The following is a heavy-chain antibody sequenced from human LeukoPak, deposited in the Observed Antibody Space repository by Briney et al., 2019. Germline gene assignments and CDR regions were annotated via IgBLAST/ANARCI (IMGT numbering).Heavy chain of an antibody. V-gene: IGHV3-21*01. CDR2: ITSSGTYI. D-gene: IGHD3-10*01. CDR1: GFTFNNYN. CDR3: ARMRIYGSGNY. J-gene: IGHJ4*02. Sequence: KPGGSLRLSCATSGFTFNNYNMNWVRQAPGRALEWVSSITSSGTYIFYADSVKGRFTISRDNTKNSLYLQMNSLRAEDTAVYYCARMRIYGSGNYWGQGTLVTVSS.